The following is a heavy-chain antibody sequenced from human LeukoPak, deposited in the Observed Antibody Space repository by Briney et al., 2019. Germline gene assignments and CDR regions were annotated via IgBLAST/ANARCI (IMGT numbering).Heavy chain of an antibody. CDR3: ARRDQAAGSGFDY. V-gene: IGHV4-39*01. Sequence: SETLSLTCTVSGGAISSSSYYWGWIRHPPGKGLEWIGHIYYSGSIYYNPSLKSRVTISVDSSKNQFSLKLISVTAADTAVYYCARRDQAAGSGFDYWGQGTLVTVSS. J-gene: IGHJ4*02. CDR2: IYYSGSI. CDR1: GGAISSSSYY. D-gene: IGHD6-13*01.